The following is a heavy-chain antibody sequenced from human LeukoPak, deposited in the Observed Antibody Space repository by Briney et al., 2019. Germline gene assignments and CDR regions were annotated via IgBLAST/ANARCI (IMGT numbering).Heavy chain of an antibody. J-gene: IGHJ4*02. CDR3: AKGTPSYCSGGSCYSDYFDY. V-gene: IGHV3-23*01. CDR1: GFTFSTYA. CDR2: ISSGGGST. Sequence: PGGSLRLSCAASGFTFSTYAMSWVRQAPGKGLEWVSAISSGGGSTYYADSVKGRFTISRDNSNNTLYLQMNSLRAEDTAVYYCAKGTPSYCSGGSCYSDYFDYWGQGTLVTVSS. D-gene: IGHD2-15*01.